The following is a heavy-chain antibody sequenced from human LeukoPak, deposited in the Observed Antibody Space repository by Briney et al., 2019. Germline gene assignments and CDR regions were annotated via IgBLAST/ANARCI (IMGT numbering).Heavy chain of an antibody. CDR3: ARGYYDSRGFSNPFDS. Sequence: SETLSLTCTVSGASISSSYWSWLRQPPGKGLEWIAYIHTNGNTNSNPSLKSRVTVSVDASKNQFSLMLRSVASADTALYYCARGYYDSRGFSNPFDSWGQGTLVTVSS. CDR2: IHTNGNT. V-gene: IGHV4-4*08. J-gene: IGHJ4*02. D-gene: IGHD3-22*01. CDR1: GASISSSY.